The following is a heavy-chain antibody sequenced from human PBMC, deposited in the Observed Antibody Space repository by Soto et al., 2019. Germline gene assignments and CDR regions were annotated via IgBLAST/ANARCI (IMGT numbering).Heavy chain of an antibody. CDR2: ISYDGSNK. CDR3: ARDVEAAGTILTY. D-gene: IGHD6-13*01. J-gene: IGHJ4*02. CDR1: GFTFSSYA. Sequence: QVQLVESGGGVVQPGRSLRLSCAASGFTFSSYAMHWVRQAPGKGLEWVAVISYDGSNKYYADSVKGRFTISRDNSKNTLYLQMNSPRAEDTAVYYCARDVEAAGTILTYWGQGTLVTVSS. V-gene: IGHV3-30-3*01.